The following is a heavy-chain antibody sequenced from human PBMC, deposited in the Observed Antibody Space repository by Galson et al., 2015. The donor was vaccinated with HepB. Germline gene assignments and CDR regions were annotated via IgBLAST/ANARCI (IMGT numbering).Heavy chain of an antibody. V-gene: IGHV1-69*06. CDR3: AREPKGCSGGSCYRGYYYGMDV. Sequence: SVKVSCKASGGTFSSYAISWVRQAPGQGLEWMGGIIPIFGTANYAQKFQGRVTITADKSTSTAYMELSSLRSEDTAVYYCAREPKGCSGGSCYRGYYYGMDVWGQGTTVTVSS. CDR2: IIPIFGTA. CDR1: GGTFSSYA. J-gene: IGHJ6*02. D-gene: IGHD2-15*01.